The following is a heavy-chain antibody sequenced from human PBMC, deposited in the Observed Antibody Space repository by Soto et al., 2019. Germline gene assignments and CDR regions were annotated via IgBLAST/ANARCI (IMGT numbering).Heavy chain of an antibody. D-gene: IGHD3-16*01. CDR2: VSYDGSNK. J-gene: IGHJ6*02. V-gene: IGHV3-30-3*01. CDR1: GFTFSSYT. CDR3: ARDMIHSQYYYYDMDA. Sequence: XGSLRLSCSASGFTFSSYTMHWVRQAPGKGLEWVAVVSYDGSNKYYADSVKGRFTISRDNSKNTLYLQMNSLRAEDTAVYYCARDMIHSQYYYYDMDAWGQGSTVTVSS.